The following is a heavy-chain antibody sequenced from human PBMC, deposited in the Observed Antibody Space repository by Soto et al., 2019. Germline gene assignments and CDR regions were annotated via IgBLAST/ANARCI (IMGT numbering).Heavy chain of an antibody. CDR3: AHPRGYGVFDAVDI. J-gene: IGHJ3*02. V-gene: IGHV3-23*01. CDR1: GFIFSTYA. CDR2: ISSSVDSA. Sequence: GGSLRLSCAASGFIFSTYAMNWVRHAPGKGLEWVSAISSSVDSAYYAESVRGRFTLSRDNSINTLYLQMRSLRPEDTAVYYCAHPRGYGVFDAVDIWGQGAMVTVSS. D-gene: IGHD4-17*01.